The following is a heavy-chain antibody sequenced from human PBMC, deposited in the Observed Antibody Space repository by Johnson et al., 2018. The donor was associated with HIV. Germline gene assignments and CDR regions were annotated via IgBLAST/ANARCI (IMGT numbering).Heavy chain of an antibody. CDR2: IGTAGDT. J-gene: IGHJ3*02. Sequence: VQLVESGGGLVQPGGSLRLSCAASGFTFSSYDMHWVRQATGKGLEWVSAIGTAGDTYYPGPVKGRFTISRENAKNTLYLQMNSLRAEDTAVYYCARDPSLPHVSIAADAFDIWGQGTMVTVSS. D-gene: IGHD2-21*01. CDR3: ARDPSLPHVSIAADAFDI. V-gene: IGHV3-13*01. CDR1: GFTFSSYD.